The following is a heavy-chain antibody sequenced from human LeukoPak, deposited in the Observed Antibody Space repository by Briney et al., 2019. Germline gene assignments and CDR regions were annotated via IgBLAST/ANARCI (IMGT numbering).Heavy chain of an antibody. V-gene: IGHV3-20*04. D-gene: IGHD4-23*01. CDR1: GFTFDDYG. CDR3: AREGDLRWRYYYYYYMDV. J-gene: IGHJ6*03. CDR2: INWNGGST. Sequence: GGSLRLSCAASGFTFDDYGMSWVRQAPGKGLEWVSGINWNGGSTGYADSVKGRFTISRDNAKNSLYLQMNSLRVEDTALYYCAREGDLRWRYYYYYYMDVWGKGTTVTVSS.